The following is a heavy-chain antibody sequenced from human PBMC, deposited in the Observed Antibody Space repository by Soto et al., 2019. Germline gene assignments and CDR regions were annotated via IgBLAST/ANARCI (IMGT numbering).Heavy chain of an antibody. V-gene: IGHV4-31*03. Sequence: QVQLQESGPGLVKPSQTLSLTCTVSGGSISSGGYYWSWIRQHPGKGLEWIGYIYYSGSTYYNPSLKSRVTISVDKSKKQLSLKMRSVAAAETAVYYCAREEGGGYDHRWFDPWGQGTLVTVSS. CDR2: IYYSGST. CDR1: GGSISSGGYY. D-gene: IGHD5-12*01. CDR3: AREEGGGYDHRWFDP. J-gene: IGHJ5*02.